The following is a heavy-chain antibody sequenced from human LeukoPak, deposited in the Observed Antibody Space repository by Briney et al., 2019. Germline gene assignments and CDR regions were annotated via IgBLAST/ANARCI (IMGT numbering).Heavy chain of an antibody. CDR3: AKDPGAGYSSRWYGAFDI. V-gene: IGHV3-23*01. CDR1: GFTFSSHA. D-gene: IGHD6-13*01. CDR2: ISTSGGST. J-gene: IGHJ3*02. Sequence: GGSLRLSCAASGFTFSSHAMSWVRQAPGKGLAWVSAISTSGGSTYYADSVKGRFTISRDNSKNTLYLQMHSLRAEDTAVYYCAKDPGAGYSSRWYGAFDIWGQGTMVTVSS.